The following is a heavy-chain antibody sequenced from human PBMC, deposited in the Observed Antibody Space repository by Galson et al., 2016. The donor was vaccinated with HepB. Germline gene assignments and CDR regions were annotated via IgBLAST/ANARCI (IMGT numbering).Heavy chain of an antibody. CDR1: GFTFSDCA. CDR2: ITSDGYGT. J-gene: IGHJ6*02. Sequence: SLRLSCAASGFTFSDCAMHWVRQAPGKGLEYVSAITSDGYGTFYADSVKGRFTMSRDNSKNTVYLQMSSLRAEDTALYYCAKGLRFIYHYGMDVWGQGTTVTVSS. V-gene: IGHV3-64D*06. CDR3: AKGLRFIYHYGMDV.